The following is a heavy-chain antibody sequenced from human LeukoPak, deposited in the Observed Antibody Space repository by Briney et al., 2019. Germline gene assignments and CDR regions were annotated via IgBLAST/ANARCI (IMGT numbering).Heavy chain of an antibody. J-gene: IGHJ3*02. CDR1: GYSFTSYW. CDR2: IYLGDSDT. Sequence: GESLKISCKGSGYSFTSYWIGWVRQMPGKGLEWMGIIYLGDSDTKYSPSFQGQVTISADKSISTAYLQWSSLKASDTAMYYCARLRGSYPDAFDIWGQGTMVTVSS. V-gene: IGHV5-51*01. D-gene: IGHD1-26*01. CDR3: ARLRGSYPDAFDI.